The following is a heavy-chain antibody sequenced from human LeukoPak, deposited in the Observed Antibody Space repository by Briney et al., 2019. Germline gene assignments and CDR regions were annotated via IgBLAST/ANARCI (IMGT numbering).Heavy chain of an antibody. V-gene: IGHV3-11*04. D-gene: IGHD3-22*01. CDR1: GFTFSDYY. CDR2: ISSSGSTI. J-gene: IGHJ4*02. CDR3: ARARYYYDSSGSYFDY. Sequence: GGSLRLSCAASGFTFSDYYMSWIRQAPGKGLEWVSYISSSGSTIYYADSVKGRFTISRDNAKNSLYLQMNSLRDEDTAVYYCARARYYYDSSGSYFDYWGQGTLVTVSS.